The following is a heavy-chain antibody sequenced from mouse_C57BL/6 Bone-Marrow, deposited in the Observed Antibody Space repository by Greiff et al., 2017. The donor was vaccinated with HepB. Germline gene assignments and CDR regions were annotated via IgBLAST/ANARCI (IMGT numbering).Heavy chain of an antibody. CDR2: INPNNGGT. D-gene: IGHD1-1*01. CDR1: GYTFTDYY. J-gene: IGHJ1*03. Sequence: VQLQQSGPELVKPGASVKISCKASGYTFTDYYMNWVKQSPGKSLEWIGDINPNNGGTSYNQKFKGKATLTVDKSSSTAYMELRSLTSEYSAVYYCARCYYGSCYSYIDVWGTGTTVTVSS. CDR3: ARCYYGSCYSYIDV. V-gene: IGHV1-26*01.